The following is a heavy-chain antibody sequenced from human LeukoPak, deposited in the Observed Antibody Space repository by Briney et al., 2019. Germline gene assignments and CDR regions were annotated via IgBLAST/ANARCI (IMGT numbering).Heavy chain of an antibody. J-gene: IGHJ6*04. CDR2: ISSSSSTI. V-gene: IGHV3-48*04. Sequence: PGGSLRLSCAASGFTFSSYGMTWVSQAPGKGLEWVSYISSSSSTIYYADSVKGRFTISRDNAKNSLYLQMNSLRAEDTAVYYCAELGITMIGGVWGKGTTVTISS. D-gene: IGHD3-10*02. CDR3: AELGITMIGGV. CDR1: GFTFSSYG.